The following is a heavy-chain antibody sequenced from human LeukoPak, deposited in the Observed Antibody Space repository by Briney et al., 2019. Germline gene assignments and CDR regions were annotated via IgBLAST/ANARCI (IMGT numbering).Heavy chain of an antibody. J-gene: IGHJ6*04. V-gene: IGHV3-48*03. Sequence: GGSLRLSCAASGFTFSSYEMNWVRQAPGKGLEWVSYISSRGSTIYYADSVKGRFTISRDNAKNSLYLQMNSLRAEDTAVYYCARVANYDILTGYFGPRYYYGMDVWGKGTTVTVSS. CDR1: GFTFSSYE. D-gene: IGHD3-9*01. CDR3: ARVANYDILTGYFGPRYYYGMDV. CDR2: ISSRGSTI.